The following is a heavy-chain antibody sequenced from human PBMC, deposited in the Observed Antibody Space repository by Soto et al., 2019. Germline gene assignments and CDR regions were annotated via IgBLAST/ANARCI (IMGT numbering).Heavy chain of an antibody. CDR1: GGSISTYH. Sequence: QVQLQGSGPGLVKPSETLSLRCSVSGGSISTYHWCWIRQPPGKRLEGIGNVYNNGNTNYKPSVKSRVSISVDTSKHEFSLRLSSVTAADTAVYYCARGGATGYLDSWGQGTRVIVSS. CDR2: VYNNGNT. V-gene: IGHV4-59*01. J-gene: IGHJ4*02. D-gene: IGHD4-4*01. CDR3: ARGGATGYLDS.